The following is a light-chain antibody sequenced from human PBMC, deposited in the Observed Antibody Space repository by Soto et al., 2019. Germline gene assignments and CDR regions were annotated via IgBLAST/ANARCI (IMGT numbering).Light chain of an antibody. CDR1: QSIINW. Sequence: DIHMTQSPSTLPASVGDRVTITCRASQSIINWLAWYQQKPGKSPNLLIYDASSLQSGVPSRFSGSGFGKEFTLTISSLQPGDFATYYCQQYSSRSTFGQGTKVDIK. CDR3: QQYSSRST. J-gene: IGKJ1*01. V-gene: IGKV1-5*01. CDR2: DAS.